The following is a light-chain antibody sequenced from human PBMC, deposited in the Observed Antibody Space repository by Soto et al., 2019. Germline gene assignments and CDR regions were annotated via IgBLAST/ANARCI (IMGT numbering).Light chain of an antibody. CDR3: QQRSNWPPSIT. CDR2: GAS. Sequence: IVMSQSPATLSVSPGGRATLSCRASQSVSSNLAWYQQKPGQAPRLLIYGASTRATGIPARFSGSGSGTEFTLTISSLQSEDFAVYYCQQRSNWPPSITFGQGTRLENK. CDR1: QSVSSN. J-gene: IGKJ5*01. V-gene: IGKV3-15*01.